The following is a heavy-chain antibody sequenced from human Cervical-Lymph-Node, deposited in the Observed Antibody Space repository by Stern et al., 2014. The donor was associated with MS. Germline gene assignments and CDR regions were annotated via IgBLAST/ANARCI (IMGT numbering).Heavy chain of an antibody. D-gene: IGHD3-10*01. CDR2: IIPMFGAP. V-gene: IGHV1-69*01. CDR3: ASSVGELTPESV. Sequence: VQLVQSGAEVKKPGSSVRVSCKASGGTFSSFAISWVRQAPGHGLEWMGVIIPMFGAPNYAQKFQGRVTITADASTSTAYMDLNSLRSEDTAVYYCASSVGELTPESVWGQGTTVTV. CDR1: GGTFSSFA. J-gene: IGHJ6*02.